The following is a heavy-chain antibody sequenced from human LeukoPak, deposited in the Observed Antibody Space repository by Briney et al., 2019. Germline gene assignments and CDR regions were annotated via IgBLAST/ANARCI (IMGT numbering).Heavy chain of an antibody. CDR1: GGSISSSNYY. CDR2: IYYSGST. CDR3: ARTYCSSTSCYRHYYYYYGMDV. D-gene: IGHD2-2*01. V-gene: IGHV4-39*01. Sequence: SETLSLTCTVSGGSISSSNYYWGWIRQPPGKGLEWIGSIYYSGSTYYNPSLKSRVTISVDTSKNQFSLKLSSVTATDTAVYYCARTYCSSTSCYRHYYYYYGMDVWGQGTTVTVSS. J-gene: IGHJ6*02.